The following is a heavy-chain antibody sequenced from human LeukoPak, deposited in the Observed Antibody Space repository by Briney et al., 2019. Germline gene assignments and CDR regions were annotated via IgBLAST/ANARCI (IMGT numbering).Heavy chain of an antibody. J-gene: IGHJ2*01. Sequence: GGSLRLSCAASGFTFDDYAMHWVRQAPGKGLEWVSGISYSGGNTYYADSVKGRFTISRDNSKNTLYLQMNSLRAEDTAVYYCAKELGTSPYWYFDLWGRGTLVTVSS. CDR1: GFTFDDYA. CDR2: ISYSGGNT. V-gene: IGHV3-23*01. D-gene: IGHD3-16*01. CDR3: AKELGTSPYWYFDL.